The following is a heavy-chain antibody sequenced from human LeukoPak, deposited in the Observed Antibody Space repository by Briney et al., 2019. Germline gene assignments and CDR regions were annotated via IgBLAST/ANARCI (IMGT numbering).Heavy chain of an antibody. Sequence: SSETLTLTCTVSGGSISGSSYYWGWIRQPPGKGLEWIGSINYSGSAYYNPSLKSRVTISVDTTKNQFSLKLNSVTAADTAVYYCVPYTGGQTGYFDYWGQGTLVTVSS. CDR3: VPYTGGQTGYFDY. J-gene: IGHJ4*02. CDR2: INYSGSA. D-gene: IGHD1-14*01. CDR1: GGSISGSSYY. V-gene: IGHV4-39*01.